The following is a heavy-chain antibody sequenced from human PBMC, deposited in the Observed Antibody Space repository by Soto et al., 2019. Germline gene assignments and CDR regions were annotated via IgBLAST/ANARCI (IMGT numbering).Heavy chain of an antibody. Sequence: PSETLSLTCAVYGGSFSGYYWSWIRQHPGKGLEWIGYIYYSGSTYYNPSLKSRVTISVDTSKNQFSLKLSSVTAADTAVYYCARGPPYYDFWSGYYTDLYCYYGMNVWGQGTTVTVSS. CDR1: GGSFSGYY. V-gene: IGHV4-31*11. J-gene: IGHJ6*02. CDR2: IYYSGST. CDR3: ARGPPYYDFWSGYYTDLYCYYGMNV. D-gene: IGHD3-3*01.